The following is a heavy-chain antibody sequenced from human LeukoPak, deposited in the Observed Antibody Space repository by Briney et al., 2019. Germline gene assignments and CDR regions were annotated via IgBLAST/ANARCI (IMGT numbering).Heavy chain of an antibody. CDR2: ISAYNGNT. CDR3: ARSRTGGSYYLIY. Sequence: GESLKISCKASGYTFTSYGISWVRQAPGQGLEWMGWISAYNGNTNYAQKLQGRVTMTTDTSTSTAYMELRSLRSDDTAVYYCARSRTGGSYYLIYWGQGTLVTVSS. V-gene: IGHV1-18*01. J-gene: IGHJ4*02. D-gene: IGHD1-26*01. CDR1: GYTFTSYG.